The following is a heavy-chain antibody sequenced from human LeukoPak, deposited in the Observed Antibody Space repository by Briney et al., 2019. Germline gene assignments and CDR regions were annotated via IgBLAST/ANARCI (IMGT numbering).Heavy chain of an antibody. Sequence: PSETLSLTCAVYGGSFSGYYWSWIRQPPGKGLEWIGEINHGGSTNYNPSLKSRVTISVDTSKNQFSLKLSSVTAADTAVYYCARGRARDGYNDHWYFDLWGRGTLVTVSS. J-gene: IGHJ2*01. CDR2: INHGGST. V-gene: IGHV4-34*01. CDR1: GGSFSGYY. CDR3: ARGRARDGYNDHWYFDL. D-gene: IGHD5-24*01.